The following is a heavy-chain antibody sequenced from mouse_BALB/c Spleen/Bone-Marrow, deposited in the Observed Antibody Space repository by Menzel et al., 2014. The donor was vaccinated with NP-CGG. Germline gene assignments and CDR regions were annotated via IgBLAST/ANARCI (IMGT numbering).Heavy chain of an antibody. CDR1: GFSLTSYG. D-gene: IGHD2-10*01. CDR2: IWRGGST. J-gene: IGHJ4*01. CDR3: AKTAYYGNLYAMDY. Sequence: VQLQQSGPSLVQPSQSLSITCTVSGFSLTSYGVHWVRQSPGRGLEWLGVIWRGGSTDYNAAFMSRLSITKDNSKSQVFFKMTSLQADDAAIYYCAKTAYYGNLYAMDYWGQGTSVTVSS. V-gene: IGHV2-5-1*01.